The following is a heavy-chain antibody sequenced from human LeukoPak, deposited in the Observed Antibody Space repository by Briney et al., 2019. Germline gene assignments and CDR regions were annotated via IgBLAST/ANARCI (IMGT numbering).Heavy chain of an antibody. Sequence: QPGGSLRLSCAASGFTFSSSGMHWVRQAPGKGLEWVAVISYDGSNKYYGDSVKGRFTISRDNSKNTLFLEMSSLRPEDTAVYYCAKPPGTWYMTSIWSYFDYWGQGTLVTVSS. CDR1: GFTFSSSG. CDR3: AKPPGTWYMTSIWSYFDY. J-gene: IGHJ4*02. D-gene: IGHD6-13*01. V-gene: IGHV3-30*18. CDR2: ISYDGSNK.